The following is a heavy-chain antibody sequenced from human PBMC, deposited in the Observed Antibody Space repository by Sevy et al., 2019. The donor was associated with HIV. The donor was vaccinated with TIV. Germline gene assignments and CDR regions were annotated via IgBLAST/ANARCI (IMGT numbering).Heavy chain of an antibody. Sequence: ASVKVSCKASGYIFTSFGISWLRQAPGQGLEWMAWISGYTGNTDYEEKFQDRVTVTTDTSTSTAYMELRIRRSDDTAVYYCARGRGWEVPWDLDYWGQGTLVTVSS. CDR2: ISGYTGNT. D-gene: IGHD1-26*01. J-gene: IGHJ4*02. V-gene: IGHV1-18*01. CDR1: GYIFTSFG. CDR3: ARGRGWEVPWDLDY.